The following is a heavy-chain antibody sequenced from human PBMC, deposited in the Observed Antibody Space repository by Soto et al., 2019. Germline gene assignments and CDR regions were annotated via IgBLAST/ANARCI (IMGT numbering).Heavy chain of an antibody. CDR3: ARDYDFWSGYGRYYYYGLDV. CDR2: IIPIFGTA. CDR1: GGTFSSYA. J-gene: IGHJ6*02. D-gene: IGHD3-3*01. V-gene: IGHV1-69*13. Sequence: SVKVSCKASGGTFSSYAISWVRQAPGQGLEWMGGIIPIFGTANYAQKFQGRVTITADESTSTAYMELSSLRSEDTAVYYCARDYDFWSGYGRYYYYGLDVWGQGTTVIVSS.